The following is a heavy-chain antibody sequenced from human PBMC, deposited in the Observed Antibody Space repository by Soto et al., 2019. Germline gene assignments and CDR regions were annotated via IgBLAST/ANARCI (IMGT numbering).Heavy chain of an antibody. J-gene: IGHJ4*02. Sequence: SHIRNVSGSPICSGDYHWSWIHQPPGKGLEWNGYIYYSGSTYYNPSLKSRDNISVDTSKNQFSLKLRSVTAADRAVLYCAGNLGVGCPFWGKGNRVTVPS. CDR2: IYYSGST. V-gene: IGHV4-30-4*01. CDR1: GSPICSGDYH. D-gene: IGHD1-26*01. CDR3: AGNLGVGCPF.